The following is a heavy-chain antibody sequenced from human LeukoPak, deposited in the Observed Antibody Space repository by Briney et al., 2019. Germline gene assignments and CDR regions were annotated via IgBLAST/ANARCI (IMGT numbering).Heavy chain of an antibody. Sequence: GRYLRLSCAASGFTVSRNDMSWVRQAPGKGLEWVSVIYSGGTTYYADSVKGRFTISRDNSKNTLYLQMNSLGDEDTAVYYCASALQLHWYFDLWGRGALVTVSS. V-gene: IGHV3-53*01. CDR3: ASALQLHWYFDL. CDR1: GFTVSRND. CDR2: IYSGGTT. D-gene: IGHD6-6*01. J-gene: IGHJ2*01.